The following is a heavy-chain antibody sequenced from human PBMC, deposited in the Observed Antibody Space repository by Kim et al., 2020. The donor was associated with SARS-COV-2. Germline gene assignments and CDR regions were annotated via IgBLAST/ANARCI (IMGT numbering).Heavy chain of an antibody. CDR3: AATVEGGDYYYGMDV. Sequence: SVKVSCKASGGTFSSYAISWVRQAPGQGLEWMGGIIPIFGTANYAQKFQGRVTITADESTSTAYMELSSLRSEDTAVYYCAATVEGGDYYYGMDVWGQGTTVTVSS. D-gene: IGHD1-1*01. J-gene: IGHJ6*02. CDR1: GGTFSSYA. V-gene: IGHV1-69*13. CDR2: IIPIFGTA.